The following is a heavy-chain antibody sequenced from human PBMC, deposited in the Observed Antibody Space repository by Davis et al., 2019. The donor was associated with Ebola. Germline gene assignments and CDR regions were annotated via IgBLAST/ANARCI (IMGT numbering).Heavy chain of an antibody. CDR3: ARTDSSGYPYYFDY. CDR2: INLNDATT. Sequence: AASVKVSCKASGYTFTNYHMHWVRQAPGQGLEWLGIINLNDATTSYAQKFQGRVTLTRDTSTSTVYMELSSLRSEDTAVYYCARTDSSGYPYYFDYWGQGTLVTVSS. J-gene: IGHJ4*02. V-gene: IGHV1-46*01. D-gene: IGHD3-22*01. CDR1: GYTFTNYH.